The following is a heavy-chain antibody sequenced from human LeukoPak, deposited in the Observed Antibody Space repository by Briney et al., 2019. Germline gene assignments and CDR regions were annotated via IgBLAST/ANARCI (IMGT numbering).Heavy chain of an antibody. CDR3: ARGSYGYSGSYYRLDY. CDR1: GYTFTGYY. Sequence: ASVKVSCKASGYTFTGYYMHWVRQAPGQGLEWMGRINPNSGGTNYAQKFQGRGTMTRDTSISTAYMELSRLRSDDTAVYYCARGSYGYSGSYYRLDYWGQGTLVTVSS. D-gene: IGHD1-26*01. J-gene: IGHJ4*02. CDR2: INPNSGGT. V-gene: IGHV1-2*06.